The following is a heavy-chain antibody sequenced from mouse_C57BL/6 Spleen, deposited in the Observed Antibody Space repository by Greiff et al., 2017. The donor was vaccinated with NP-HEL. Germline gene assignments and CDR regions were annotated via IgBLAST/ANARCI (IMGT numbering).Heavy chain of an antibody. D-gene: IGHD2-10*01. Sequence: QVQLQQSGAELVRPGTSVKVSCKASGYAFTNYLIEWVKQRPGQGLEWIGVINPGSGGTNYNEKFKGKATLTADKSSSTAYMQLSSLTSEDSAVYFCARAALPYYAMDDWGQGTSVTVSS. J-gene: IGHJ4*01. CDR3: ARAALPYYAMDD. V-gene: IGHV1-54*01. CDR1: GYAFTNYL. CDR2: INPGSGGT.